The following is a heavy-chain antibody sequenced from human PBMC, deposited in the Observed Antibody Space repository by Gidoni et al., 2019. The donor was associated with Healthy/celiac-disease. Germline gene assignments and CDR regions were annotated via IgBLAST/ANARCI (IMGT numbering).Heavy chain of an antibody. CDR3: AKDFRAYSSGWVADYFDY. Sequence: EVQLVASGGGLVQPGGSLRLSCAASGFTFSSSARSWVRQAPGKGLEWVSAISGSGGSTYYADSVKGRFTISRDNSKNTLYLQMNSLRAEDTAVYYCAKDFRAYSSGWVADYFDYWGQGTLVTVSS. CDR1: GFTFSSSA. CDR2: ISGSGGST. V-gene: IGHV3-23*04. J-gene: IGHJ4*02. D-gene: IGHD6-19*01.